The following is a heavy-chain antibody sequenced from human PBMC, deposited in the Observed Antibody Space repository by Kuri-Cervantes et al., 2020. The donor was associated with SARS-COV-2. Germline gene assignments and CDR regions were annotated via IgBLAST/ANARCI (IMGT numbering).Heavy chain of an antibody. CDR2: ISWNSGSI. J-gene: IGHJ4*02. Sequence: SLKISCAASGFTFDDYAMHWVRQAPGKGLEWVSGISWNSGSIGYADSVKGRFTISRDNAKNSLYLQMNSLRAEDTALYYCVRDGDHWNFDYWGQGTLVTVSS. D-gene: IGHD1-1*01. V-gene: IGHV3-9*01. CDR3: VRDGDHWNFDY. CDR1: GFTFDDYA.